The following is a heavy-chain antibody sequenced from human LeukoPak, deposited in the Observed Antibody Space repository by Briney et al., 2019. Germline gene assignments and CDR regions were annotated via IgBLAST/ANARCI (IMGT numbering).Heavy chain of an antibody. D-gene: IGHD3-22*01. CDR2: ISSSGSTI. CDR3: ATDYFDIGGPFV. J-gene: IGHJ1*01. V-gene: IGHV3-48*03. Sequence: GGSLRLSCAASGFTFSSYEMNWVRQAPGKGLEWVSYISSSGSTIYYADSVKGRFTISRDNAKNSLYLQMNSLRAEDTAVYYCATDYFDIGGPFVWGQGTLVTVSS. CDR1: GFTFSSYE.